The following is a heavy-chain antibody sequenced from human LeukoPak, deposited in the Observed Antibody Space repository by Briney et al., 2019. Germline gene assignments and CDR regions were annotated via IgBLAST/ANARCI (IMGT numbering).Heavy chain of an antibody. CDR3: ARLYCSGGSCYGGWFDP. CDR2: IIPIFGTA. D-gene: IGHD2-15*01. Sequence: SVKVSCKASGGTFSSYAISWVRQAPGQGPEWMGGIIPIFGTANYAQKFQGRVTITADESTSTAYMELSSLRSEDTAVYYCARLYCSGGSCYGGWFDPWGQGTLVTVSS. J-gene: IGHJ5*02. CDR1: GGTFSSYA. V-gene: IGHV1-69*13.